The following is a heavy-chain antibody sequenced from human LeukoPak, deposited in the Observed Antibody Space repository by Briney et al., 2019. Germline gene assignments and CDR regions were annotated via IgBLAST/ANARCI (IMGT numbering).Heavy chain of an antibody. J-gene: IGHJ4*02. CDR2: IKQDGSEK. D-gene: IGHD2/OR15-2a*01. CDR1: GFTFSSYW. Sequence: GGSLRLSCAASGFTFSSYWMSWVRQPPGKGLEWVAKIKQDGSEKYYVDSVKGRFTISRDNAKNSLYLQMDSLRAEDTAVYYCARGPTRANSSDYWGQGARLTVSS. V-gene: IGHV3-7*01. CDR3: ARGPTRANSSDY.